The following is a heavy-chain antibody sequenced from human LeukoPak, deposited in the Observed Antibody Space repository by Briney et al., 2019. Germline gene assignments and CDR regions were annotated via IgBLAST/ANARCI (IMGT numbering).Heavy chain of an antibody. V-gene: IGHV3-21*01. CDR2: ISSDTSYI. Sequence: GGSLRLSCAASGFTFSSYNMNWVRQAPGKGLEWVSLISSDTSYIHYADSVKGRFTISRDNAKNSVFLQMNSLRAEDTAVYYCARDTSTVTSYGMDVWGQGTTVTVSS. CDR3: ARDTSTVTSYGMDV. D-gene: IGHD4-17*01. J-gene: IGHJ6*02. CDR1: GFTFSSYN.